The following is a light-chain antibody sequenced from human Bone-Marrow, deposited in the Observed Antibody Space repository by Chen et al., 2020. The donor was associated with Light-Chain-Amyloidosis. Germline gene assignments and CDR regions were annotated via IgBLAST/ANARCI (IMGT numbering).Light chain of an antibody. V-gene: IGLV2-8*01. J-gene: IGLJ2*01. CDR3: SSYAGSNNLV. Sequence: QSALTQPDSGSGSPGPCITISCTGTSRDIGSYNYVSWYQPFPGKSPNLILYEVNQLPSGISHRFTGSKSDNTASLTVSGLEAEDEEDYYCSSYAGSNNLVFGRGTKLTVL. CDR1: SRDIGSYNY. CDR2: EVN.